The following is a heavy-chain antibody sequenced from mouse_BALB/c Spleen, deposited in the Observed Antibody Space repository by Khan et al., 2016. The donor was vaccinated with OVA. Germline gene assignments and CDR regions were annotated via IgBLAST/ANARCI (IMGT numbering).Heavy chain of an antibody. CDR3: ARRGYDYDRGALFAY. CDR1: GFSLNNYS. V-gene: IGHV2-2*02. CDR2: IWSAGST. Sequence: VQLQESGPGLVQPSQSLSITCTVSGFSLNNYSVHWVRQSPGKGLEWLGIIWSAGSTDYNAAFISRLTISKDNSRSQVFFKMNSLQPNDTAIYXCARRGYDYDRGALFAYWGQGTLVTVSA. D-gene: IGHD2-4*01. J-gene: IGHJ3*01.